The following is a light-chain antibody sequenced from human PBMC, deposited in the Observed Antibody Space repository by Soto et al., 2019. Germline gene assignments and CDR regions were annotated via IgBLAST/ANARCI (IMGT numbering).Light chain of an antibody. V-gene: IGLV2-18*02. Sequence: QSVLTHPPSVSGSPGQSVAISCTGTSSDVGSSNGVSWYQQPPGTAPKLMIYDVSNRPSGVPDRFSGSKSGNTASLTISGLQVEDEADYYCRSYTSSSTYVFVTWTMITV. CDR2: DVS. CDR3: RSYTSSSTYV. CDR1: SSDVGSSNG. J-gene: IGLJ1*01.